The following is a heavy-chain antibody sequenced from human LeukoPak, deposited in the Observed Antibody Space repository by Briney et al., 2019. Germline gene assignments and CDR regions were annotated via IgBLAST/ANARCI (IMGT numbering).Heavy chain of an antibody. CDR3: AREWGVGYDSSGYLS. V-gene: IGHV1-46*01. J-gene: IGHJ4*02. CDR2: INPSGGST. CDR1: GYTLTELS. Sequence: ASVKVSCKVSGYTLTELSMHWVRQAPGQGLEWMGIINPSGGSTSYAQKFQGRVTMTRDTSTSTVYMELSSLRSEDTAVYYCAREWGVGYDSSGYLSWGQGTLVTVSS. D-gene: IGHD3-22*01.